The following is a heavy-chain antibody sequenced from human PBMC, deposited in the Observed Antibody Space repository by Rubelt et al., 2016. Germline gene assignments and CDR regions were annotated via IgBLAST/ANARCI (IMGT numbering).Heavy chain of an antibody. J-gene: IGHJ2*01. CDR3: ARRSAAGGFFDL. CDR1: GFTFTSHW. V-gene: IGHV3-74*02. Sequence: EVQLLESGGGLVQPGGSLRLSCVASGFTFTSHWMHWVRQVPGKGPVWVSRISSDGSTTLYADSVKGRFTISRDNAKNTLCLEMNSLSADGTAVFYCARRSAAGGFFDLWGRGTLVTVSS. CDR2: ISSDGSTT. D-gene: IGHD6-13*01.